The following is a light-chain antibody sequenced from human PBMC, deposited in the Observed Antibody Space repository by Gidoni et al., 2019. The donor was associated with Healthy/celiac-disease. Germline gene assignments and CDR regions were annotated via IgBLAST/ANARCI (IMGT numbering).Light chain of an antibody. CDR3: QSYDSSLSGSNVV. Sequence: QSVLTQPPSVSGAPGQRVTISCTGSSSNSGAGYDVHWYQQLPGTAPKLLIYGKSNRPSGVPDRFSGSTSGTSASLAITGLQAEDEADYYCQSYDSSLSGSNVVFGGGTKLTVL. V-gene: IGLV1-40*01. CDR1: SSNSGAGYD. CDR2: GKS. J-gene: IGLJ2*01.